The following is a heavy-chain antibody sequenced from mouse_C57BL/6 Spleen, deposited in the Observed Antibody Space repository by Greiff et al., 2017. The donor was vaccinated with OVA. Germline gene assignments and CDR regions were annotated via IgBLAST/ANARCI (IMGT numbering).Heavy chain of an antibody. CDR1: GYSFTGYY. J-gene: IGHJ4*01. D-gene: IGHD1-1*01. V-gene: IGHV1-42*01. Sequence: VQLKESGPELVKPGASVKISCKASGYSFTGYYMNWVKQSPEKSLEWIGEINPSTGGTTYNQKFKAKATLTVDKSSSTAYMQLKSLTSEDSAVYYCARSSYGGSDYYAMDYWGQGTSVTVSS. CDR2: INPSTGGT. CDR3: ARSSYGGSDYYAMDY.